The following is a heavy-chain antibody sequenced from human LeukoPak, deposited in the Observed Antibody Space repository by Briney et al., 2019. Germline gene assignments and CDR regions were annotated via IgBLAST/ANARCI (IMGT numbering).Heavy chain of an antibody. D-gene: IGHD2-15*01. J-gene: IGHJ4*02. V-gene: IGHV3-53*01. CDR1: GFGVSDNH. CDR2: LYSAGAT. Sequence: GGALRLSCAVSGFGVSDNHLTWVRQAQGRGLEGVSILYSAGATYYTDSVRGRFSISRDSSKNAVFLQMNSLRAEDTAVYYCASGAPGVRKFYSDPFHNWGQGTLVTVSS. CDR3: ASGAPGVRKFYSDPFHN.